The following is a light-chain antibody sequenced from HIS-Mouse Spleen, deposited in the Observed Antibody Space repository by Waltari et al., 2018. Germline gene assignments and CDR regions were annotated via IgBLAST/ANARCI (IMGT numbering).Light chain of an antibody. V-gene: IGLV3-21*03. CDR2: DDS. CDR1: NIGSKS. Sequence: SYVLTQPPSVSVAPGKTARITCGGNNIGSKSVHWYQQKPGQAPVRVVYDDSDRPSGIPERFSGSNSVNTATLTISRVEAGDEAVYYCQVWDSSSDHPYVFGSGTKVTVL. J-gene: IGLJ1*01. CDR3: QVWDSSSDHPYV.